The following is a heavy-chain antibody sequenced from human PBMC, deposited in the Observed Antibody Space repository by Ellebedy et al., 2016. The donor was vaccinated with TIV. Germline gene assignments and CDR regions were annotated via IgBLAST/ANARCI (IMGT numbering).Heavy chain of an antibody. Sequence: GESLKISCAASGFTFRSYAMHWVRQAPGKGLEWVAVISYDENNKHYADSVKGRFTISRDNSKNTLYLQMNSLSAEDTAVYYCAREIFLWSLGNYYYGMDVWGHGTTVIVSS. CDR1: GFTFRSYA. D-gene: IGHD3-10*01. J-gene: IGHJ6*02. CDR2: ISYDENNK. V-gene: IGHV3-30-3*01. CDR3: AREIFLWSLGNYYYGMDV.